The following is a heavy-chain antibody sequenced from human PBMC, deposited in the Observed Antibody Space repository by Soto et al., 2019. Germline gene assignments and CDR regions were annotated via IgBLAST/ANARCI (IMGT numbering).Heavy chain of an antibody. CDR1: GYTFTGYY. J-gene: IGHJ4*02. D-gene: IGHD3-22*01. CDR2: ISPYNGKT. V-gene: IGHV1-18*04. CDR3: ARPYDSSQSPRFDY. Sequence: ASVKVSCKASGYTFTGYYMHWVRQAPGQGLEWMGWISPYNGKTIYAQNIQGRVSMTTDPSTTTADMELRSLRSDDTAVYYCARPYDSSQSPRFDYWGQGTLVTVSS.